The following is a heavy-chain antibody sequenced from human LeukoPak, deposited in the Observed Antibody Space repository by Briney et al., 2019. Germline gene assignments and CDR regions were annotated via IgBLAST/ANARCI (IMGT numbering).Heavy chain of an antibody. CDR2: INPNSGGT. V-gene: IGHV1-2*06. D-gene: IGHD3-16*02. CDR1: GGTFSSYA. J-gene: IGHJ4*02. Sequence: ASVKVSCKASGGTFSSYAFSWVRQAPGQGLEWMGRINPNSGGTNYAQKFQGRVTMTRDTSISTAYMELSRLRSDDTAVYYCARSLRLSIDYWGQGTLVTVSS. CDR3: ARSLRLSIDY.